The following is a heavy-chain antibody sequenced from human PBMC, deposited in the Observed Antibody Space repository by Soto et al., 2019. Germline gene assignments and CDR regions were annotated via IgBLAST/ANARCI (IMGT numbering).Heavy chain of an antibody. CDR1: GFTVSSNY. J-gene: IGHJ6*02. Sequence: EVQLVESGGGLVQPGGSLRLSCAASGFTVSSNYMSWVRQAPGKGLEWVSVIYSGGSTYYADSVKGRFTISRHNSKNTLYLQMNSLRAEDTAVYYCARDALSSSWSDGYYYYYGMDVWGQGTTVTVSS. CDR3: ARDALSSSWSDGYYYYYGMDV. D-gene: IGHD6-13*01. V-gene: IGHV3-53*04. CDR2: IYSGGST.